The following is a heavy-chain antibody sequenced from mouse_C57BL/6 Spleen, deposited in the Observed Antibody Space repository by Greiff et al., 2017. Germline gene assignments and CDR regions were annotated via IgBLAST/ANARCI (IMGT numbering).Heavy chain of an antibody. CDR3: ARSPMVTTGYYFDC. J-gene: IGHJ2*01. Sequence: EVKLMESGGGLVKPGGSLKLSCAASGFTFSDYGMHWVRQAPETGLEWVAYISSGSSTIYYADTVKGRFTISRDTAKNTLFLQMTSLRSEDTAMYYCARSPMVTTGYYFDCWGQGTTLTVSS. CDR1: GFTFSDYG. CDR2: ISSGSSTI. D-gene: IGHD2-2*01. V-gene: IGHV5-17*01.